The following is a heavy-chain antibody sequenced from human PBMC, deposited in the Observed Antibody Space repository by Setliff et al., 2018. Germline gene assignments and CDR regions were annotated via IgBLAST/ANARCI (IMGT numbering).Heavy chain of an antibody. V-gene: IGHV1-18*01. D-gene: IGHD6-13*01. Sequence: GASVKVSCKASGYTFTSYGISWVRQPPGQGLEWMGWISAYNGNTNYAQKLQGRVTMTTDTSTSTAYMELRSLRSDDTAVYYCARGYSSSWQSRMGFDPWGQGTLVTVSS. CDR2: ISAYNGNT. CDR3: ARGYSSSWQSRMGFDP. J-gene: IGHJ5*02. CDR1: GYTFTSYG.